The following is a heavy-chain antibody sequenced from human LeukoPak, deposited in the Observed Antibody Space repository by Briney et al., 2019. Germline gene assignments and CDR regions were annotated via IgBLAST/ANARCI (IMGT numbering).Heavy chain of an antibody. CDR2: ISAYNGNT. CDR3: ARGLYDSSTPPRGLHAFDI. J-gene: IGHJ3*02. Sequence: ASVKVSCKASGYTFTSYGISWVRQAPGQGLEWMGWISAYNGNTNYAQKLQGRVTMTTDTSTSTAYMELRSLRSEDTAVYYCARGLYDSSTPPRGLHAFDIWGQGTMVTVSS. V-gene: IGHV1-18*01. CDR1: GYTFTSYG. D-gene: IGHD3-22*01.